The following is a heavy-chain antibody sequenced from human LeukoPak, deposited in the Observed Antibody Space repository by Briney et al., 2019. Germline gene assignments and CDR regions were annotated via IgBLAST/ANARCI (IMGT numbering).Heavy chain of an antibody. CDR1: GFSVSSNY. CDR3: ARDGSSWSNWLDP. V-gene: IGHV3-74*01. D-gene: IGHD6-13*01. Sequence: GGSLRLSCAASGFSVSSNYMSWVRQAPGKGLVWVSRIKSDGSITSHADSVKGRFTISRDNAKNTLYLQMNSLRAEDTGVYYCARDGSSWSNWLDPWGQGTLVTVSS. CDR2: IKSDGSIT. J-gene: IGHJ5*02.